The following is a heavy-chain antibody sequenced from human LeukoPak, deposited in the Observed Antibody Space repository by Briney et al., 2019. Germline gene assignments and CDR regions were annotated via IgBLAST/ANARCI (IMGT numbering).Heavy chain of an antibody. D-gene: IGHD4-23*01. J-gene: IGHJ3*02. CDR2: ISNDGSNK. CDR1: GFTFSSYA. Sequence: GGSLRLSCAASGFTFSSYAMHCVRQAPDKGLEWVAVISNDGSNKYHADSVKGRFTISRDSSKNTLYLQMNSLRAEDTAVYYCAKAFRGGNSGDAFDIWGQGTMVTVSS. CDR3: AKAFRGGNSGDAFDI. V-gene: IGHV3-30-3*01.